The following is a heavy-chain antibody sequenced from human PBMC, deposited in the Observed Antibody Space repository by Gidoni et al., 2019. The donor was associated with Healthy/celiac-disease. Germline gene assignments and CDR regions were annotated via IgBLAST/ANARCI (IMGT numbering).Heavy chain of an antibody. CDR2: IYYSGST. J-gene: IGHJ4*02. CDR1: GGSLSSSSYY. Sequence: QLQLQESGPGLVKPSETLSLTCTVSGGSLSSSSYYWGWIRQPPGKGLEWIGSIYYSGSTYYNPSLKSRVTISVDTSKNQFSLKLSSVTAADTAVYYCARHNYGDGHDIIDYWGQGTLVTVSS. D-gene: IGHD4-17*01. V-gene: IGHV4-39*01. CDR3: ARHNYGDGHDIIDY.